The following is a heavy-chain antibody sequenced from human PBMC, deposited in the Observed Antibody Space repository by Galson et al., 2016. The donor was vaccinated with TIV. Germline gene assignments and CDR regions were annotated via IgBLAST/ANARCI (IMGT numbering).Heavy chain of an antibody. CDR2: MGPYNGDT. V-gene: IGHV1-18*01. CDR1: GYSFISYG. J-gene: IGHJ4*02. D-gene: IGHD1-1*01. CDR3: ARDVRGTWTNLDF. Sequence: QSGAEVKKPGASVKVSCKPSGYSFISYGITWVRQAPGQGLEWMGWMGPYNGDTKYAQKVQGRFTMTTDTSTSTAYMELRSLRSDDTAVYYCARDVRGTWTNLDFWGQGTLVTVSS.